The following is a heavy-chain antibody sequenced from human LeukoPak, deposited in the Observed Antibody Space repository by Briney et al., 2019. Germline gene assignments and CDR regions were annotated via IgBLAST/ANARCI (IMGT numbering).Heavy chain of an antibody. CDR2: IYYTGST. CDR1: GASISGGTYY. CDR3: ARRGGSGRAFDY. Sequence: SETLSLTCSVSGASISGGTYYWGWIRQPPGNGLDWIGSIYYTGSTYDNPSLKSRVTISVDTSKNQFSLKLSSVTAADTAVYYCARRGGSGRAFDYWGQGTLVTVSS. J-gene: IGHJ4*02. D-gene: IGHD1-26*01. V-gene: IGHV4-39*01.